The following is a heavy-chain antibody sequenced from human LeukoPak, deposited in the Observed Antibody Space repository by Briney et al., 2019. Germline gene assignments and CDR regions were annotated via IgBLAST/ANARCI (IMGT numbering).Heavy chain of an antibody. CDR1: GFTFSSYA. V-gene: IGHV3-30-3*01. D-gene: IGHD3-22*01. CDR3: ARGPSYYYDGSAYSISY. Sequence: SGRSLRLSCAASGFTFSSYAMLWVRQAPGKGLEWVAVTSCDGSDEYYADSVRGRFTISRDKSKNTLYLQMNSLRVDDTAVYYCARGPSYYYDGSAYSISYWGEGTLVTVSS. CDR2: TSCDGSDE. J-gene: IGHJ4*02.